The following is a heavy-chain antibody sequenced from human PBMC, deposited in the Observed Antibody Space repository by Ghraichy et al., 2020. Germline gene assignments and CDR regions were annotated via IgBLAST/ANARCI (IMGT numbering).Heavy chain of an antibody. D-gene: IGHD3-3*01. J-gene: IGHJ2*01. CDR3: AKSQGHTSFSYFDL. Sequence: GGSLRLSCAASGFTFSSYAMSWVRQAPGKGLEWVSAISGSGGNTYYTDSVKGRFTISRDNSKNTLYLQMNSLRAEDTAVYYCAKSQGHTSFSYFDLWGRGTLVTVSS. CDR2: ISGSGGNT. V-gene: IGHV3-23*01. CDR1: GFTFSSYA.